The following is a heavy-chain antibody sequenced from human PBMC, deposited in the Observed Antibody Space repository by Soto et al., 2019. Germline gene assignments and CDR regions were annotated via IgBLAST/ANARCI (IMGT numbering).Heavy chain of an antibody. CDR1: GYTFTSYG. V-gene: IGHV1-18*01. J-gene: IGHJ4*02. Sequence: ASVKVSCKASGYTFTSYGISWVRQAPGQGLEWMGWISAYNGNTNYAQKLQGRVTMTTDTSTSTAYMELRSLRSDDTAVYYCARDSIAAAGIRTHGQFFDYWGQGTLVTVSS. CDR2: ISAYNGNT. CDR3: ARDSIAAAGIRTHGQFFDY. D-gene: IGHD6-13*01.